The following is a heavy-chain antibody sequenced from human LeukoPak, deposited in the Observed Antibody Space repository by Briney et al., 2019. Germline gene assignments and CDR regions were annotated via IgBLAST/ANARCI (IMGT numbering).Heavy chain of an antibody. Sequence: SETLSLTCSVSGGSIRSYYWSWIRQPPGKGLEWIGNIYNSGSTNYNPSLKSRVTISVDTSKNQFSLKLSSVTAADTAVYYCARDIRDYYYYYMDVWGKGTTVTVSS. CDR3: ARDIRDYYYYYMDV. CDR2: IYNSGST. D-gene: IGHD1-14*01. J-gene: IGHJ6*03. V-gene: IGHV4-59*01. CDR1: GGSIRSYY.